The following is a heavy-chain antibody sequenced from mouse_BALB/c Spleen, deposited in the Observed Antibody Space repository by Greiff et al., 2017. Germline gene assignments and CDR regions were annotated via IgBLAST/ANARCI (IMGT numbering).Heavy chain of an antibody. V-gene: IGHV5-9-4*01. D-gene: IGHD1-2*01. CDR3: ARETATEAMDY. Sequence: EVKLVESGGGLVKPGGSLKLSCAASGFTFSSYAMSWVRQSPEKRLEWVAEISSGGSYTYYPDTVTGRFTISRDNAKNTLYLEMSSLRSEDTAMYYCARETATEAMDYWGQGTSVTVSS. CDR1: GFTFSSYA. J-gene: IGHJ4*01. CDR2: ISSGGSYT.